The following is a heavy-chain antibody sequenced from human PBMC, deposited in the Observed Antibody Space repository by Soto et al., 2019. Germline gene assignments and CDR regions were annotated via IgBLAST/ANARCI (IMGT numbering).Heavy chain of an antibody. CDR1: GFSLRTSGVG. J-gene: IGHJ4*02. V-gene: IGHV2-5*02. CDR3: AHKELPKGIFDY. Sequence: SCPTLVNPTQTLTLTCTFSGFSLRTSGVGXGWIRQPPGKALEWLALIYWDDDKRYSPSLKSRLTITKDTSKNQVVLTMTNMDPVDTATYYCAHKELPKGIFDYWGQGNLVTVSS. CDR2: IYWDDDK. D-gene: IGHD1-26*01.